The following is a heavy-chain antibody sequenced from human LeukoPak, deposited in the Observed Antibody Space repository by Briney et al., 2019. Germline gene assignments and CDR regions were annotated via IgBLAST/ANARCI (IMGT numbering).Heavy chain of an antibody. J-gene: IGHJ5*02. CDR3: ARQAYNWNEVWFDP. CDR2: MNPNSGNT. Sequence: ASVNVSCKASGYTFTSYDINWVRQATGQGPEWMRWMNPNSGNTGYAQKFQGRVTMTRNTSISTAYMELSSLRSEDTAVYYCARQAYNWNEVWFDPWGQGTLVTVSS. D-gene: IGHD1-20*01. V-gene: IGHV1-8*01. CDR1: GYTFTSYD.